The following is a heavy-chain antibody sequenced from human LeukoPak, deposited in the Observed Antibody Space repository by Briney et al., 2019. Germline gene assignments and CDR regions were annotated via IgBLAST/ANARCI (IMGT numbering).Heavy chain of an antibody. J-gene: IGHJ4*02. Sequence: SETLSLTCTVSGGSISSYYWSWIRQPAGKGLEWIGRIYTSGSTNYNPSLKSRVTMSVDTSKNQFSLKLSSVTAADTAVYYCARDSHTWIQLWLGRYFDYWGQGTLVTVSS. CDR1: GGSISSYY. D-gene: IGHD5-18*01. V-gene: IGHV4-4*07. CDR3: ARDSHTWIQLWLGRYFDY. CDR2: IYTSGST.